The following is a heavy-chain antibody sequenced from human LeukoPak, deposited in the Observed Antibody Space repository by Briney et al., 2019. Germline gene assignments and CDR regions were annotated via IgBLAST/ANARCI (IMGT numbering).Heavy chain of an antibody. CDR2: INPGDSDT. CDR3: ARRIGSGWYDH. D-gene: IGHD6-19*01. J-gene: IGHJ5*02. V-gene: IGHV5-51*01. CDR1: GYSFTSYW. Sequence: RGESLKISCKGSGYSFTSYWIGWGRQMPGKGLEWLGIINPGDSDTRYSPSFQGQVTISADKSISTANLQWSSLRASDTATYYCARRIGSGWYDHWGQGTLVTVSS.